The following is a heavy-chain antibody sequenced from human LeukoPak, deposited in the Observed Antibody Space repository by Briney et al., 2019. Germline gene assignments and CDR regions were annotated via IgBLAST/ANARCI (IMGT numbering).Heavy chain of an antibody. CDR3: ARTTPAFDD. J-gene: IGHJ4*02. CDR1: GGSISSYY. D-gene: IGHD4-11*01. Sequence: MTSATLSLTCTVSGGSISSYYWSWIRQPPGKGLEWIGYIYYSGSNNYTPSLKSRVTISVDTSKNQYSLKLSSVTAADTAVYYCARTTPAFDDWGQGTLVSVSS. CDR2: IYYSGSN. V-gene: IGHV4-59*01.